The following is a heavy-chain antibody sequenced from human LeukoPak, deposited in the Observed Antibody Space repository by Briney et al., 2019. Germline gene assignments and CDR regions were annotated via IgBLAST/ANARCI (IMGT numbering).Heavy chain of an antibody. V-gene: IGHV4-30-2*01. CDR2: IYHSGST. CDR1: GGSISSGGYY. J-gene: IGHJ5*02. CDR3: ARVRSYDSTGYYEINWFDP. D-gene: IGHD3-22*01. Sequence: SQTLSLTCTVSGGSISSGGYYWSWIRQPPGKGLEWIGYIYHSGSTYYNPSLKSRVTISADKSKNQFSLNLRSVTAADTAVYYCARVRSYDSTGYYEINWFDPWGQGTLVTVSS.